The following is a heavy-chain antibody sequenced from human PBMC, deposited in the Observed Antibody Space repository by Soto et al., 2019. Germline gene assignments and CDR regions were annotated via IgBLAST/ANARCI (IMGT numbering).Heavy chain of an antibody. J-gene: IGHJ5*02. CDR2: IYYTGST. CDR3: ARGVTVFGLVSRFWFDP. D-gene: IGHD3-3*01. Sequence: SETLSLTCTVSGGSINNHYWSWIRQPPGKGLEWIGYIYYTGSTNYNPSLKSRVVMSIDTSRNQCSLRLNSLTAADRAVYFCARGVTVFGLVSRFWFDPWGQGTVVTVSS. CDR1: GGSINNHY. V-gene: IGHV4-59*08.